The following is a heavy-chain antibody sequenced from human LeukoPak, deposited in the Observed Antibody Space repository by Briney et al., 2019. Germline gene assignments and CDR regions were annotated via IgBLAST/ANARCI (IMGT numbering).Heavy chain of an antibody. J-gene: IGHJ5*02. CDR1: GGSISSGGYY. CDR3: ARVLRLAGGGHWFDP. D-gene: IGHD2-8*02. CDR2: IYHSGST. Sequence: PSETLSLTCTVSGGSISSGGYYWSWIRQPPGKGLEWIGYIYHSGSTYYNPSLKSRVTISVDRSKNQFSLKLSSVTAADTAVYYCARVLRLAGGGHWFDPWGQGTLVAVSS. V-gene: IGHV4-30-2*01.